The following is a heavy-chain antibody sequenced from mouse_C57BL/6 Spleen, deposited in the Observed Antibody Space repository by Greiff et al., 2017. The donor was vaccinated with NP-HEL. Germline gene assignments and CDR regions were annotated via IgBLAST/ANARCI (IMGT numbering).Heavy chain of an antibody. D-gene: IGHD2-5*01. V-gene: IGHV1-80*01. Sequence: QVQLQQSGAELVKPGASVQISCKASGYAFSSYWINWVKQRPGTGLEWIGKIYPGDGDTNYNGQFKGKATLTADKSSSTASMQLSSLTSEDSAVYFCARGGDYSIYAMDYWGQGTSVTVSS. CDR2: IYPGDGDT. CDR3: ARGGDYSIYAMDY. CDR1: GYAFSSYW. J-gene: IGHJ4*01.